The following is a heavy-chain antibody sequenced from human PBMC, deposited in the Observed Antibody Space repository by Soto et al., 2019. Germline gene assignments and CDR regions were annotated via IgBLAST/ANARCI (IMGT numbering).Heavy chain of an antibody. Sequence: ITLEESGPTLVKPTETLTLTCTFSGFSLTTGVGGGWGRQPPGKALEWLALVYWDDDKHYTPSLMSRLTITKDISKGQVVLTMTNMDPVDTATYYCATLTADFWGPGTLVTVSS. CDR3: ATLTADF. CDR1: GFSLTTGVG. J-gene: IGHJ4*02. CDR2: VYWDDDK. V-gene: IGHV2-5*02.